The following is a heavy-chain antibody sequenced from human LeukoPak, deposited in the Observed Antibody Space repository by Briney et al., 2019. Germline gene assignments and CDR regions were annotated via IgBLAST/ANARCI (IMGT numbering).Heavy chain of an antibody. Sequence: PSETLSLTCAVSGYSISSGYYWGWIRQPPGKGLEWIGSICHSGSTYYNPSLKSRVTISVDTSKNQFSLKLSSVTAADTAVYYCASRFWSGYYTVGYYFDYWGQGTLVTVSS. D-gene: IGHD3-3*01. CDR2: ICHSGST. J-gene: IGHJ4*02. CDR3: ASRFWSGYYTVGYYFDY. CDR1: GYSISSGYY. V-gene: IGHV4-38-2*01.